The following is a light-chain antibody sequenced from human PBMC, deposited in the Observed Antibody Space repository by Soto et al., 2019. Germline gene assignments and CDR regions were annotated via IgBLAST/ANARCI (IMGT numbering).Light chain of an antibody. J-gene: IGKJ5*01. CDR3: QQSYSTLIT. Sequence: EIQRTRFQSSLSAYLVDSVTITYRANQSISSYLNWYQQKPGRAPKLLIYAASSLQSGVPSRFSGSGSGTDFTLTISSLQPEDFATYYCQQSYSTLITFGQGTRLEIK. CDR1: QSISSY. CDR2: AAS. V-gene: IGKV1-39*01.